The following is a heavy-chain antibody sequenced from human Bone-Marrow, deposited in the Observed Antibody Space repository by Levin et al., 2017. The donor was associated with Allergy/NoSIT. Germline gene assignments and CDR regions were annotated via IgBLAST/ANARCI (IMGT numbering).Heavy chain of an antibody. CDR2: IYSGGTT. D-gene: IGHD1-14*01. J-gene: IGHJ4*02. V-gene: IGHV3-53*01. Sequence: LSLTCAASGFSVSNNYMTWVRQAPGRGLEWVSLIYSGGTTYYADSVKGRFTISRDNSKNTVYLQMNSLKAEDTAVYYRARNVPVTDLGYWGQGTLVTVSS. CDR1: GFSVSNNY. CDR3: ARNVPVTDLGY.